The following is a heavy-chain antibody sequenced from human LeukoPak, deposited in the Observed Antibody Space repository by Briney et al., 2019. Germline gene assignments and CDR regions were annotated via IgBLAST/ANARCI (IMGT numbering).Heavy chain of an antibody. V-gene: IGHV3-74*01. CDR2: INSDGSST. CDR3: ARGHYGSGSYYYYGMDV. J-gene: IGHJ6*02. Sequence: QPGGSLRLSCAASGFTLSRYWMHWVRQAPGKGLVWVSRINSDGSSTRYADSVKGRFTISRDNAKNTLYLQMNSLRAEDTAVYYCARGHYGSGSYYYYGMDVWGQGTTVTVSS. D-gene: IGHD3-10*01. CDR1: GFTLSRYW.